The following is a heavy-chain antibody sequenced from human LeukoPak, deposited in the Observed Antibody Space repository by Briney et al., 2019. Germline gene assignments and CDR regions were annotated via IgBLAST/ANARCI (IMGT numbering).Heavy chain of an antibody. J-gene: IGHJ4*02. D-gene: IGHD5-24*01. Sequence: SETLSLTCAVYGGTLSGYYWTWIRQPPGKGLEWIGEIKQSERTNYNPSLKSRVTISIDTSKNQFSLKLTSVTAADTAVYYCAREGLKNVHNPLGYWGQGTLVTVPS. CDR1: GGTLSGYY. CDR2: IKQSERT. CDR3: AREGLKNVHNPLGY. V-gene: IGHV4-34*01.